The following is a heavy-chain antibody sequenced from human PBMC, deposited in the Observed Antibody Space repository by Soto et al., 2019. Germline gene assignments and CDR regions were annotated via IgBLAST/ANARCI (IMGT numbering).Heavy chain of an antibody. J-gene: IGHJ4*02. V-gene: IGHV3-23*01. CDR3: ANHAYGGYVYFDY. D-gene: IGHD5-12*01. CDR2: ITVSGHRT. Sequence: GGSLRLSCAASGFTFSNYAMTWVRQAPGKGLEWVSSITVSGHRTYHADSVKGRFSISRDNSKSTAYLEMNRLRAEDTAVYYCANHAYGGYVYFDYWGQGTPVTVSS. CDR1: GFTFSNYA.